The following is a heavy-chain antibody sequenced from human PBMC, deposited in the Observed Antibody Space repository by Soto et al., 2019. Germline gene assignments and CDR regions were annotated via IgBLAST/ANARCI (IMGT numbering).Heavy chain of an antibody. CDR1: GFTFSSYA. J-gene: IGHJ3*02. CDR3: AREAVPYYDFWSGYHDAFDI. V-gene: IGHV3-23*01. D-gene: IGHD3-3*01. CDR2: ISSSGGST. Sequence: GGSLRLSCAASGFTFSSYAMSWVRQAPGKGLEWVSAISSSGGSTYYADSVKGRFTISRDNAKNTLYLQMNSLRAEDTAVYYCAREAVPYYDFWSGYHDAFDIWGQGTMVTVSS.